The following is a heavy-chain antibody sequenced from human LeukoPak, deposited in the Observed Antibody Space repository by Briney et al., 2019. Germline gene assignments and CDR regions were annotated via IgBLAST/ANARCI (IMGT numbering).Heavy chain of an antibody. Sequence: GESLKISCKGSGYSFTSYWIGWVRQMPGKGLEWMGIIYSPSFQGQVTISADKSISTAYLQWSSLKASDTAMYYCARHTVVNEYDRWFDPWGQGTLVTVSS. V-gene: IGHV5-51*01. CDR2: I. D-gene: IGHD3-22*01. J-gene: IGHJ5*02. CDR3: ARHTVVNEYDRWFDP. CDR1: GYSFTSYW.